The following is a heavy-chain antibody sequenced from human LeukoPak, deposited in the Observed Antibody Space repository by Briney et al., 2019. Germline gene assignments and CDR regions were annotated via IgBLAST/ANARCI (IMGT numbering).Heavy chain of an antibody. CDR1: GFTFSNYA. Sequence: GGSLRLSCAASGFTFSNYALTWVRQAPGKGLDWVSAISGSGGSTYYADSVKGRFTISRDNSKDTLYLQMNRLRAEDTAVYYCAKDPDYDSTGYYPDYWGQGTLVTVSS. CDR2: ISGSGGST. V-gene: IGHV3-23*01. D-gene: IGHD3-22*01. J-gene: IGHJ4*02. CDR3: AKDPDYDSTGYYPDY.